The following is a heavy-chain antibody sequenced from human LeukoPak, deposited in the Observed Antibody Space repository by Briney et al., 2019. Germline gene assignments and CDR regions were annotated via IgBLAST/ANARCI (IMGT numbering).Heavy chain of an antibody. D-gene: IGHD5-18*01. J-gene: IGHJ4*02. CDR3: ARGSYGSLY. V-gene: IGHV3-30*04. Sequence: PGGSPRLSCAASGFTFSSYAMHWVRQAPGKGLEWVAVISYDESGKYYADSVKARFTISRDNSKNTLSLQMNSLRAEDTAVYYCARGSYGSLYWGQGTLVTVSS. CDR2: ISYDESGK. CDR1: GFTFSSYA.